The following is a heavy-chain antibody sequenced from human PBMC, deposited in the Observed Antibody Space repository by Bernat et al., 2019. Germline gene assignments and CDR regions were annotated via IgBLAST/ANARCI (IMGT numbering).Heavy chain of an antibody. D-gene: IGHD2-2*01. CDR1: GGSISSSSYY. Sequence: QLQLQESGPGLVKPSETLSLTCTVSGGSISSSSYYWGWIRQPPGKGLEWIGSIYYSGSTYYNPSLKSRVTISLDTSKNQFSLKLSSVTAADTAVYYCARLPTVGRVVPAALFDYWGQGTLVTVSS. V-gene: IGHV4-39*01. J-gene: IGHJ4*02. CDR2: IYYSGST. CDR3: ARLPTVGRVVPAALFDY.